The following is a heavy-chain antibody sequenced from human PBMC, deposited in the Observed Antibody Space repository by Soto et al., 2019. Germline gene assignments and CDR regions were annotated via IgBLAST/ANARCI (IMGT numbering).Heavy chain of an antibody. V-gene: IGHV2-5*02. D-gene: IGHD3-16*01. Sequence: QITLKESGPPLVKPTQTLTLTCTFSGFSLSTRGVGVGWIRQPPGKALEWLVIIYWDDDKRYSPSLKSRLTITKDTPKNPVVLTMANMDPVDTATYYCAHKGGGDRNLDYWGQGTLVTVSS. J-gene: IGHJ4*02. CDR3: AHKGGGDRNLDY. CDR1: GFSLSTRGVG. CDR2: IYWDDDK.